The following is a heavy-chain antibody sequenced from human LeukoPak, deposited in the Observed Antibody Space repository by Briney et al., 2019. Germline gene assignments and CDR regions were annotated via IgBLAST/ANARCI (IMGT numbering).Heavy chain of an antibody. CDR1: GGSFSGYY. Sequence: SETLSLTCAVYGGSFSGYYWSWIRQPPGKGLEWIGEINHSGSTNYNPSLKSRVTISVDTSKNQFSLKLSSVTAADTAVYYCAGSAGYDFWSGYKYYFDYWGQGTLVTVSS. V-gene: IGHV4-34*01. CDR2: INHSGST. CDR3: AGSAGYDFWSGYKYYFDY. J-gene: IGHJ4*02. D-gene: IGHD3-3*01.